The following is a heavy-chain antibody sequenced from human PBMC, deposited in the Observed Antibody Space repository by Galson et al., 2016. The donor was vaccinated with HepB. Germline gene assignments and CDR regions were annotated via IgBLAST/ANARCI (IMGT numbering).Heavy chain of an antibody. CDR1: GITFRSYT. D-gene: IGHD3-9*01. Sequence: SLRLSCAVSGITFRSYTMNWVRQAPGKGLEWVSSISGGSSYIYYADSVKGRFTISRDNSKNTLYVQLNSLRVEDTAVYYCARDVLRYFDWLLSYGMDVWGRGTTVTVSS. V-gene: IGHV3-21*01. CDR3: ARDVLRYFDWLLSYGMDV. J-gene: IGHJ6*02. CDR2: ISGGSSYI.